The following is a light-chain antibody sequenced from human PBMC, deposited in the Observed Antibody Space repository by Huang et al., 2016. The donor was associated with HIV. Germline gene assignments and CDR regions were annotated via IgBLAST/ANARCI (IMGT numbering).Light chain of an antibody. CDR1: HGSRNS. V-gene: IGKV1-NL1*01. CDR2: DAS. Sequence: DIQMTQSPSSLSASVGDRVTITCRASHGSRNSVAWYQQKPGKAPKLLLYDASKLQTGVPSRVSGSGSGTDYTLTISSLQPEDVSTFYCQQYYNTPLTFGGGTRVEIK. CDR3: QQYYNTPLT. J-gene: IGKJ4*01.